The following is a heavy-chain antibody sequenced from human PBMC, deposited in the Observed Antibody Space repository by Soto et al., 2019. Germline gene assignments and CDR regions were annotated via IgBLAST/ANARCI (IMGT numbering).Heavy chain of an antibody. Sequence: PSETLSLTCTVSGGSISTGGYYWNWIRQHPGKGLEWIGYFYYSGSTYYNPSLKSRVTISVNTSKNQFSLELSSVTAADTAVYYCARSVFPWGQGTLVTVSS. J-gene: IGHJ5*02. CDR3: ARSVFP. CDR2: FYYSGST. V-gene: IGHV4-31*03. CDR1: GGSISTGGYY.